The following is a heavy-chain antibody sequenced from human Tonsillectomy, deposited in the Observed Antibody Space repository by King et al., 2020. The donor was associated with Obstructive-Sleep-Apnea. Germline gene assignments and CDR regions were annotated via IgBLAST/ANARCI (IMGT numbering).Heavy chain of an antibody. J-gene: IGHJ4*02. D-gene: IGHD2-15*01. V-gene: IGHV3-30*18. Sequence: QLVQSGGGVVQPGRSLTLSCAASGFTLSNYGMHWVRQAPGKGLEWVAVISDDGRNKYYGDSVKGRFTISRDNSKNTLILQVNSLRAEDTAVYYCAKESGYCSGGSCYPYYWGQRTLVTVSS. CDR3: AKESGYCSGGSCYPYY. CDR2: ISDDGRNK. CDR1: GFTLSNYG.